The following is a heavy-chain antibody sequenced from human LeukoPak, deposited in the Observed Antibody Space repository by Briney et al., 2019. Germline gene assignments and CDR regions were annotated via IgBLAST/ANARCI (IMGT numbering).Heavy chain of an antibody. J-gene: IGHJ6*02. Sequence: PGGSLRLSCAASGFTVSNNYMSWVRQAPGKGLEWVSVIYYGGSTDYADSVKGRFTISRDNSKNTLHLQMTSLRVEDTAVYYCARDGDTAMSIASGGMDVWGQGTTVTVSS. V-gene: IGHV3-66*01. CDR1: GFTVSNNY. CDR3: ARDGDTAMSIASGGMDV. D-gene: IGHD5-18*01. CDR2: IYYGGST.